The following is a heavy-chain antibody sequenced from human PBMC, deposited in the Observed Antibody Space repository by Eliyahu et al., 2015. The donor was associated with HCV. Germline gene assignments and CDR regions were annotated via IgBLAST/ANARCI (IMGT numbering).Heavy chain of an antibody. Sequence: EVQLVESGGGLVKPGGSLGLSCAAXGFTFSKAWLGWXRXVXGKGVEWMGRIKSKTDGGTTDYAAPVKGRFTISRDDSKSTLYLQMNSLKTEDTAVYYCTTGAPGGFDYYLDVWGQGTTVTVSS. CDR1: GFTFSKAW. CDR3: TTGAPGGFDYYLDV. D-gene: IGHD3-10*01. J-gene: IGHJ6*03. CDR2: IKSKTDGGTT. V-gene: IGHV3-15*01.